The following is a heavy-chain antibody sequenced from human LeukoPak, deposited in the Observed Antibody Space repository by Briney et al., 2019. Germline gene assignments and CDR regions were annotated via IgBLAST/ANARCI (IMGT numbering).Heavy chain of an antibody. CDR1: GDSFSSNSAA. Sequence: SQTLSLTCAISGDSFSSNSAAWNWIRQSPSRGLEWLGRTYYRSKWYNDYAVSVKSRITINPDTSKNQFSLQLNSVTPEDTAVYYCARARAGYSSGWYVSTVGVDAFDIWGQGTMVTVSS. D-gene: IGHD6-19*01. V-gene: IGHV6-1*01. CDR3: ARARAGYSSGWYVSTVGVDAFDI. CDR2: TYYRSKWYN. J-gene: IGHJ3*02.